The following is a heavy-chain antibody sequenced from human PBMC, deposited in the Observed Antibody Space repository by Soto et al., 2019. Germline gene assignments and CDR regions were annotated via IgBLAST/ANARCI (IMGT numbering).Heavy chain of an antibody. CDR2: ISSSGYTV. CDR3: ARVSSYCFDR. D-gene: IGHD1-26*01. CDR1: GCTFSGYY. Sequence: GGSLTLSCAASGCTFSGYYMSCIRQAPGKGLECISYISSSGYTVNYADSVKGRFTISRDNAKNSLYLQMNSLRAEDTAVYYCARVSSYCFDRWGQGTLVTVSS. V-gene: IGHV3-11*01. J-gene: IGHJ5*02.